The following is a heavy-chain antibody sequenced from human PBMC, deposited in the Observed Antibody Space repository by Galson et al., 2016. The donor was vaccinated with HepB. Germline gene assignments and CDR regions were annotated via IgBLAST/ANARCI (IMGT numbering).Heavy chain of an antibody. V-gene: IGHV3-15*01. Sequence: SLRLSCAASGFTFSNAWMSWVRQAPGKGLEWVGRVKSKTDGGTTDYAAPVKGRFTMSRDDSKNTLYLQMNSLKTEDTAVYYCDAWTIFGVGLRDYWGQGTLVTVSS. CDR2: VKSKTDGGTT. CDR3: DAWTIFGVGLRDY. CDR1: GFTFSNAW. D-gene: IGHD3-3*01. J-gene: IGHJ4*02.